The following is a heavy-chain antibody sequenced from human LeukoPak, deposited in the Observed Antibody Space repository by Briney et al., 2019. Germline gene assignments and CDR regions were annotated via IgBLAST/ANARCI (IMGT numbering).Heavy chain of an antibody. Sequence: PGGSLRLSCAASGFTFSAYGMSWVRQAPGKGLGWVSAISGSGGSTYYADSVKGRFTISRDNSKNTLYLQMNSLRAEDTAVYYCAQGAMVRGARSSNYWGQGTLVTVSS. CDR2: ISGSGGST. V-gene: IGHV3-23*01. CDR3: AQGAMVRGARSSNY. D-gene: IGHD3-10*01. CDR1: GFTFSAYG. J-gene: IGHJ4*02.